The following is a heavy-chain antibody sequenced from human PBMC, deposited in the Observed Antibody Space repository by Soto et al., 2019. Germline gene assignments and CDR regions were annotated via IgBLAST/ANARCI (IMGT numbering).Heavy chain of an antibody. J-gene: IGHJ6*02. CDR3: ARVNYGDYYGMDV. D-gene: IGHD4-17*01. Sequence: LSLTCTVSGGSINYSYWTWIRQPPGKGLEWIGYISYTGSANYNASLKSRLTISVDTSKNQFSLKLSSVTAADTALYYCARVNYGDYYGMDVWGQGTTVTVSS. CDR1: GGSINYSY. CDR2: ISYTGSA. V-gene: IGHV4-59*01.